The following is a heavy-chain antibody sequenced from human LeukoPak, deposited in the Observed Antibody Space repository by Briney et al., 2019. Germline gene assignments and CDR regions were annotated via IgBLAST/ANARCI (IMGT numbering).Heavy chain of an antibody. CDR1: GFTFSSYW. Sequence: GGSLRLSCAASGFTFSSYWMHWVRQAPGKGLEWVAVIPYDGSNKYYADSVKGRFTISRDNSKNTLYLQMNSLRAEDTAVYYCAKDYCSSTSCFFFDYWGQGTLVTVSS. J-gene: IGHJ4*02. D-gene: IGHD2-2*01. V-gene: IGHV3-30*18. CDR3: AKDYCSSTSCFFFDY. CDR2: IPYDGSNK.